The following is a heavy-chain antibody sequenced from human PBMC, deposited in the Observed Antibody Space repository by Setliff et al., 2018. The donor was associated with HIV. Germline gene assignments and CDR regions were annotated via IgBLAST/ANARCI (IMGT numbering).Heavy chain of an antibody. D-gene: IGHD1-26*01. CDR3: ARWGSGSYERVFDY. J-gene: IGHJ4*02. V-gene: IGHV3-7*01. CDR2: IKEDGSEK. Sequence: PGGSLRLSCAASRFTLSSYWMSWVRQAPGKGLEWVANIKEDGSEKYYVDSVKGRFTISRDNAKNSLYLQMNSLRAEDTALYYCARWGSGSYERVFDYWGQGMLVTVSS. CDR1: RFTLSSYW.